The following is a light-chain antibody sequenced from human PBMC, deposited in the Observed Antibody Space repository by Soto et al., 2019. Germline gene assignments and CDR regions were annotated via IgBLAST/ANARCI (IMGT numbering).Light chain of an antibody. CDR2: WAS. V-gene: IGKV4-1*01. Sequence: DIVMTQSPDSLAVSLGERATINCKSSQRVLYSSTNKNYLAWYQQKPGQPPKLLIYWASTRETVVPDRFSGGGSGTDVTLTISSLQAEDVAVYYCQQYYSTPPTFGQGTKVEIK. CDR1: QRVLYSSTNKNY. J-gene: IGKJ1*01. CDR3: QQYYSTPPT.